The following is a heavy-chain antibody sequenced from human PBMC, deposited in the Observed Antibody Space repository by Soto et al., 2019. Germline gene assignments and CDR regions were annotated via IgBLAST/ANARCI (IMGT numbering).Heavy chain of an antibody. V-gene: IGHV4-39*01. CDR2: IYYSGST. J-gene: IGHJ6*02. CDR3: ASERWLHPQGGYYYYYGMDD. Sequence: PSETLSLTCTVSGGSISSSSYYWGWIRQPPGKGLEWIGSIYYSGSTYYNPSLKSRVTISVDTSKNQFSLKLSSVTAADTAVYYCASERWLHPQGGYYYYYGMDDWGQGTTV. CDR1: GGSISSSSYY. D-gene: IGHD5-12*01.